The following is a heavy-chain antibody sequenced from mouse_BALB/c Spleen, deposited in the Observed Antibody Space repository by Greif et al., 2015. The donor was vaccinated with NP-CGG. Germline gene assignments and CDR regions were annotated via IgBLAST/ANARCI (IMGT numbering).Heavy chain of an antibody. CDR3: ARDGNYYAMDY. Sequence: EVQRVESGGGLVKPGGSLKLSCAASGFTFSSYAMSWVRQTPEKRLEWVATISSGGSYTYYPDSVKGRFTISRDNAKNTLYLQMSSLRSEDTAMYYCARDGNYYAMDYWGQGTSVTVSS. CDR2: ISSGGSYT. D-gene: IGHD2-1*01. V-gene: IGHV5-9-3*01. CDR1: GFTFSSYA. J-gene: IGHJ4*01.